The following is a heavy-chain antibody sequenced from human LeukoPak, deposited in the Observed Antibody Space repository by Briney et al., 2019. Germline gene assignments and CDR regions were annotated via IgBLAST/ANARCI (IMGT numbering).Heavy chain of an antibody. CDR3: AHPEHDAFDI. J-gene: IGHJ3*02. Sequence: KPSETLSLTCTVSGGSISSSSYYWGWIRQPPGKGLEWIGSIYYSGSTYYNPSLKSRATISVDTSKNQFSLKLSSVTAADTAVYYCAHPEHDAFDIWGQGTMVTVSS. D-gene: IGHD1-14*01. V-gene: IGHV4-39*01. CDR1: GGSISSSSYY. CDR2: IYYSGST.